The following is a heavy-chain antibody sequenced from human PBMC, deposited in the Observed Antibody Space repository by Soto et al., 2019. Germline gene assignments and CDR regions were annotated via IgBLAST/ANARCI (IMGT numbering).Heavy chain of an antibody. D-gene: IGHD4-4*01. CDR1: GFTFSSYG. CDR3: AKVPSVGEYSNYLYFQH. Sequence: PGGSLRLSCAASGFTFSSYGMHWVRQAPGKGLEWVAVISYDGSNKYYADSVKGRFTISRDNSKNTLYLQMNSLRAEDTAVYYCAKVPSVGEYSNYLYFQHWGQGTLVTVSS. J-gene: IGHJ1*01. V-gene: IGHV3-30*18. CDR2: ISYDGSNK.